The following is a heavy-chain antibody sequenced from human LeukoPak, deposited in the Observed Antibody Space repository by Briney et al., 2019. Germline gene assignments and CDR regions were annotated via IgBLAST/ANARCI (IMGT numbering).Heavy chain of an antibody. CDR1: GYDFTSVG. CDR3: ARAGSGSGWYFDY. J-gene: IGHJ4*02. CDR2: ISPYNGNT. Sequence: ASVTVSFKASGYDFTSVGITWVRQAPGQGLEWMGWISPYNGNTSYVQKLQGRVTMTTDTSTSTAYMELRSLRFDATAVYYCARAGSGSGWYFDYWGQGTLVTVSS. V-gene: IGHV1-18*01. D-gene: IGHD6-19*01.